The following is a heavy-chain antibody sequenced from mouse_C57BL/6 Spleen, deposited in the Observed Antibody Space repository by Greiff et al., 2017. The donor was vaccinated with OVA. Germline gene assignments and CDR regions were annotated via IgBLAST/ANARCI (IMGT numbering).Heavy chain of an antibody. CDR1: GFTFSSYG. CDR2: ISSGGSYT. Sequence: EVQLVESGGDLVKPGGSLKLSCAASGFTFSSYGMSWVRQTPDKRLEWVATISSGGSYTYYPDSVKGRFTISRDNAKNTLYLQMSSLKSKDTAMYYCARHGGLYYFDYWGQGTTLTVSS. V-gene: IGHV5-6*01. J-gene: IGHJ2*01. CDR3: ARHGGLYYFDY.